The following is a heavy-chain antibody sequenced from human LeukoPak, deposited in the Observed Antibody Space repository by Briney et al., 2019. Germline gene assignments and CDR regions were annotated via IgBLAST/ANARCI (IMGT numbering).Heavy chain of an antibody. CDR1: GYTFTSYG. CDR2: ISAYNGNT. J-gene: IGHJ3*02. D-gene: IGHD6-13*01. V-gene: IGHV1-18*01. Sequence: ASVKVSCKASGYTFTSYGISWVRQAPGQGLEWMGWISAYNGNTNYAQKLQGRVTMTTDTSTSAAYMELRSLRSDDTAVYYCARDGARPYSSSRGISAFDIWGQGTMVTVSS. CDR3: ARDGARPYSSSRGISAFDI.